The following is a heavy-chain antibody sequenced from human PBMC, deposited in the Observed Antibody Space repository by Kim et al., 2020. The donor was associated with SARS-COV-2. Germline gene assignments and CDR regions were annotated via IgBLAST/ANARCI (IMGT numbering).Heavy chain of an antibody. V-gene: IGHV3-48*04. Sequence: GGSLRLSCAASGFTFSSYSMNWVRQAPGKGLEWVSYISSSSSTIYYADSVKGRFTISRDNAKNSLYLQMNSLRAEDTAVYYCARDFRYSSSWSDYYYYGMDVWGQGTTVTVSS. D-gene: IGHD6-13*01. CDR1: GFTFSSYS. J-gene: IGHJ6*02. CDR2: ISSSSSTI. CDR3: ARDFRYSSSWSDYYYYGMDV.